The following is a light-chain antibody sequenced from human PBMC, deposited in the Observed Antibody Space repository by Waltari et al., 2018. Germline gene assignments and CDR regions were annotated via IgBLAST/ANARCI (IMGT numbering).Light chain of an antibody. V-gene: IGKV2D-29*02. CDR2: EVS. CDR3: MQNIQLPT. Sequence: IVMTQAPLSLSVTPGQPASMSCKSSQSLLHSDGRARLYWYVQKPGQSPQLLIHEVSNRFSGVTDRFSSSGSGTDFTLKISRVEAEDVGVYFCMQNIQLPTFGQGTKVEIE. CDR1: QSLLHSDGRAR. J-gene: IGKJ1*01.